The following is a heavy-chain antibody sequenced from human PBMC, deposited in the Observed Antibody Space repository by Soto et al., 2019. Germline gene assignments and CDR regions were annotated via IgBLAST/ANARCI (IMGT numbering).Heavy chain of an antibody. CDR2: IYYSGST. CDR1: GGSVSSGSYY. CDR3: ARGEQLALYNFDY. D-gene: IGHD6-6*01. Sequence: QVQLQESGPGLVKPSETLSLTCTVSGGSVSSGSYYWSWIRQPTGKGLEWIGYIYYSGSTNYNPSLKSRVTISVDTSKNQFSMKLSSVTAADTAVDYCARGEQLALYNFDYWGQGTLVTVSS. J-gene: IGHJ4*02. V-gene: IGHV4-61*01.